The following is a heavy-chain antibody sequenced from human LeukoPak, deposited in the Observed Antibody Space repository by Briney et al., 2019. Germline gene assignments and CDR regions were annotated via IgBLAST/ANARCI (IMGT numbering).Heavy chain of an antibody. CDR2: IYYSGST. CDR3: ARLEVAATGDAFDF. V-gene: IGHV4-59*08. Sequence: PSETLSLTCTVSGGSIRRYYWSWVRQPPGKGLEWIGYIYYSGSTNYNPSLKSRVTISVDKSKHQFSLKVSSRTAADTDVYYCARLEVAATGDAFDFWGQGTMVTVSS. J-gene: IGHJ3*01. D-gene: IGHD2-15*01. CDR1: GGSIRRYY.